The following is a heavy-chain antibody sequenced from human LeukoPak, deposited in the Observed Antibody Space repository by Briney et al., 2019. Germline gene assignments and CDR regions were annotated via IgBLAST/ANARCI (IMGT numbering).Heavy chain of an antibody. J-gene: IGHJ2*01. CDR1: GFTFSTYG. Sequence: PGGSLRLSCAASGFTFSTYGMNWVRQAPGKGLDWVSGISGSGGSTYYADSVKGRFTISRDNSKNTLYLQMNSLRAEDTAVYYCAKDWTGTKPFDLWGRGTLVTVSS. CDR2: ISGSGGST. V-gene: IGHV3-23*01. D-gene: IGHD3/OR15-3a*01. CDR3: AKDWTGTKPFDL.